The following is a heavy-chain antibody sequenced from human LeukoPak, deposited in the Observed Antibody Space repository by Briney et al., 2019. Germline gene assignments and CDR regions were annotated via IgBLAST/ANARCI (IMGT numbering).Heavy chain of an antibody. D-gene: IGHD5-12*01. J-gene: IGHJ3*02. CDR1: GFTFSSYD. CDR2: ITNSGTST. V-gene: IGHV3-48*01. CDR3: ARGVRAWGYAFDI. Sequence: GGSLRLSCAASGFTFSSYDMNWVRQAPGKGLEWVSYITNSGTSTYYADSLRGRLTISRDNAKNSLYLQMNSLRAEDTAVYYCARGVRAWGYAFDIWGQGTMVSVSS.